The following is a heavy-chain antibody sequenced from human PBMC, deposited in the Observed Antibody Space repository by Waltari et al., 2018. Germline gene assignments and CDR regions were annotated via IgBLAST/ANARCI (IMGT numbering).Heavy chain of an antibody. CDR1: GATFRSYA. CDR3: ARAGQLMTPNAFDI. V-gene: IGHV1-69*14. J-gene: IGHJ3*02. Sequence: QVQLVQSGAEVKKPGSSVKVSCKASGATFRSYAISWVRQAPGQGLAWMGGIIPIFGTANYAQKFQGRVTMTADKSTSTAYMELSSLRSEDTAVYYCARAGQLMTPNAFDIWGQGTMVTVSS. D-gene: IGHD5-18*01. CDR2: IIPIFGTA.